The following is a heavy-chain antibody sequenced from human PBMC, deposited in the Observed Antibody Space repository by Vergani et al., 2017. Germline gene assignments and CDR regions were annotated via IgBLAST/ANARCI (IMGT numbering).Heavy chain of an antibody. CDR2: TNPSGRT. D-gene: IGHD3-10*01. Sequence: QVQLQQWGAGLLKPSETLSLTCAVYGGSSSAYYWGWVRQPPGKGLEWGGETNPSGRTNYNPSLKSRVTMSVDTSTHQFSLKVYSVTAADTAVYYCARGLGSGSYYHYWGQGTLVTVSS. CDR1: GGSSSAYY. J-gene: IGHJ4*02. V-gene: IGHV4-34*02. CDR3: ARGLGSGSYYHY.